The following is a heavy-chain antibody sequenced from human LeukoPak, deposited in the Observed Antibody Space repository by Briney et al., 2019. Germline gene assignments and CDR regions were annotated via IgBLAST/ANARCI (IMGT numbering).Heavy chain of an antibody. J-gene: IGHJ4*02. Sequence: SETLSLTCTVSGCSISSYYWSWIRQPAGKGLEWIGRIFTRGSTNYNPSLKSRVTMSADMSKNHFSLKLSSVTAADAAVYYCAGEGHDYDSTGYYYGGEDYWGEGTLVTVSS. D-gene: IGHD3-22*01. CDR2: IFTRGST. V-gene: IGHV4-4*07. CDR1: GCSISSYY. CDR3: AGEGHDYDSTGYYYGGEDY.